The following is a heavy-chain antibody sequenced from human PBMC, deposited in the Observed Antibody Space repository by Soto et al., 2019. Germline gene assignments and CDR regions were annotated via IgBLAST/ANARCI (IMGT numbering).Heavy chain of an antibody. CDR2: IKGDGSEK. D-gene: IGHD3-16*01. V-gene: IGHV3-7*03. CDR1: GFSFSTFS. Sequence: EVQLVESGGGLVQPGGSLRVSCEASGFSFSTFSMTWVRQAPGKGLEWVANIKGDGSEKTYEDSVKGRFTISRDNAKNSLYLEMNSLSAEDTAVYYCARLSAHGREYYLDYWGQGTLVTVSS. CDR3: ARLSAHGREYYLDY. J-gene: IGHJ4*02.